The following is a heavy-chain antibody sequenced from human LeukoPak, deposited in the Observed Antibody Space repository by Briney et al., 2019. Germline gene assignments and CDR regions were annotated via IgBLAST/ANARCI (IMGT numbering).Heavy chain of an antibody. J-gene: IGHJ6*03. CDR2: MYTTGST. CDR1: GGSVNSGSYY. D-gene: IGHD3-3*01. CDR3: ARGVSDFWGPCYYMDV. V-gene: IGHV4-61*02. Sequence: SQTLSLTCTVSGGSVNSGSYYCAWIRQPAGEGLGFIGRMYTTGSTNYNPSLKSRVTISSDAAENQFSLKLSSVTAADTAMYYCARGVSDFWGPCYYMDVWGKGTTVTVSS.